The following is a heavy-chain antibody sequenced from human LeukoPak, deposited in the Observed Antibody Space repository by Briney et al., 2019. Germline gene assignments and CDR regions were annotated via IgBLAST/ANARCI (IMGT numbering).Heavy chain of an antibody. V-gene: IGHV3-23*01. Sequence: GGSLRLSCAASGFTFSSYAMSWVRQAPGKGLEWVSAISGSGGSTYYADSVKGRFTISRDNSKNTLYLQMNSLRAEDTAVYYCAKAYPEQWELLAIDAFDIWGQGTMVTVSS. J-gene: IGHJ3*02. CDR1: GFTFSSYA. D-gene: IGHD1-26*01. CDR2: ISGSGGST. CDR3: AKAYPEQWELLAIDAFDI.